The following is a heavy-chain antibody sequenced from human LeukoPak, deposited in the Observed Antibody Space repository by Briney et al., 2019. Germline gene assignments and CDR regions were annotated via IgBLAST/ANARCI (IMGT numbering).Heavy chain of an antibody. CDR3: ARDSRGNYVAWLDP. D-gene: IGHD4-11*01. V-gene: IGHV3-23*01. CDR1: GFTFSSYA. Sequence: GGSLRLSCAASGFTFSSYAMSWVRQAPGKGLEWVSAISASGVTTHYADSVKGRLTISRDNSKNTLYLQMSSLRAEDAAIYYCARDSRGNYVAWLDPWGQGTLVSVSS. J-gene: IGHJ5*02. CDR2: ISASGVTT.